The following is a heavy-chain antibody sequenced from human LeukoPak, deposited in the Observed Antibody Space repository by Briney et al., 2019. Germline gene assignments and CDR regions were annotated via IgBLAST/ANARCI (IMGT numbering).Heavy chain of an antibody. Sequence: GGSLRLSCAASGFTFSNFGMSWVRQAPGKGLEWVSVISGSGGSTYYADSVKGRFTISRDNAKNSLYLQMNSLRAEDTAVYYCARADWDTAMIDYWGQGTLVTVSS. J-gene: IGHJ4*02. V-gene: IGHV3-23*01. CDR1: GFTFSNFG. CDR3: ARADWDTAMIDY. D-gene: IGHD5-18*01. CDR2: ISGSGGST.